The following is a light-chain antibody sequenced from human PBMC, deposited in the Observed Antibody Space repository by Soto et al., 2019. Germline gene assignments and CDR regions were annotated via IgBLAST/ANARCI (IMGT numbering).Light chain of an antibody. V-gene: IGKV3-15*01. J-gene: IGKJ4*02. CDR1: QSVGST. Sequence: EILMTQSPATLSVSPGERVILSCRDSQSVGSTLAWYQQKPGQAPRLLIRGASTRATWVPARFSGSGSVTECTLTISRLQSEDFAVYYGKQYSTSLTFGGGTTLEIK. CDR2: GAS. CDR3: KQYSTSLT.